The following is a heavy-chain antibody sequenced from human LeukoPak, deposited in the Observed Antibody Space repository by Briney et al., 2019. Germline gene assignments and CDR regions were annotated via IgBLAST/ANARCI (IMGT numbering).Heavy chain of an antibody. Sequence: GGSLTLSCPPAAFTLSSYCIECVSQAPGQGLEWVSYISSRSSTIYYADSVKGRFTISRDNVKNSLYLQMNSLRDEDTAVYYCSRDNWNVDVWGQGTLVTVSS. CDR3: SRDNWNVDV. CDR1: AFTLSSYC. D-gene: IGHD1-1*01. CDR2: ISSRSSTI. V-gene: IGHV3-48*02. J-gene: IGHJ4*02.